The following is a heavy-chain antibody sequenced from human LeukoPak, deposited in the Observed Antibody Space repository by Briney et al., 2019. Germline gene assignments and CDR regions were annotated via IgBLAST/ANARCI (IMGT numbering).Heavy chain of an antibody. Sequence: GGSLRLSCAASGFTSNNYWMSWVRQAPGRGLEWVANIKQDGSEKNYVDSVKGRFTISRDNAKNALYLQMNSLRAEDTAVYHCASQGYWGQGTLVTISS. J-gene: IGHJ4*02. CDR3: ASQGY. V-gene: IGHV3-7*02. CDR2: IKQDGSEK. CDR1: GFTSNNYW.